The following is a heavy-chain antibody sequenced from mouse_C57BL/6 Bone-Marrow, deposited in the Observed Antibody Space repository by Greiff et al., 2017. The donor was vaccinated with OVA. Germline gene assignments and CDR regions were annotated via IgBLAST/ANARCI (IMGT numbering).Heavy chain of an antibody. Sequence: VKLVESGPGLVQPSQSLSLTCKASGFSFTGYGVHWVRQSPGQGLEWLGVIWSGGSTDYNAAFMSRLSITKDNSKSQVFCKMNSLHADDTAICYCANPWGYWGQGTSVTVSS. J-gene: IGHJ4*01. CDR1: GFSFTGYG. CDR3: ANPWGY. V-gene: IGHV2-5*01. CDR2: IWSGGST.